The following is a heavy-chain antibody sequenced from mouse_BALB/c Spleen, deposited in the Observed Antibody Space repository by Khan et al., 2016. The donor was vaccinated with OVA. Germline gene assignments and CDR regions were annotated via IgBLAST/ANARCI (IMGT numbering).Heavy chain of an antibody. V-gene: IGHV1-4*01. Sequence: VQLQESGAELARPGASVKMSCKASGYTFISYTIHWVKQRPGQGLEWIGYINPSNDYTNYNQKFKDKATLTADKSSSTAYMQLSSLTSEDSAVYYCARSGDYYSSRAWFAFWGQGTLVTVSA. CDR3: ARSGDYYSSRAWFAF. D-gene: IGHD1-1*01. CDR1: GYTFISYT. J-gene: IGHJ3*01. CDR2: INPSNDYT.